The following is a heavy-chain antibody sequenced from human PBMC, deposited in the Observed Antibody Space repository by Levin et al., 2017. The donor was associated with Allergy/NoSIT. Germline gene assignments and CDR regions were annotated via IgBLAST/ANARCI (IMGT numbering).Heavy chain of an antibody. CDR2: IYYSGST. D-gene: IGHD3-10*01. CDR3: ARVGYYYGSGSYYRYYYDYDYMDV. CDR1: GGSISSYY. V-gene: IGHV4-59*01. Sequence: GSLRLSCTVSGGSISSYYWSWIRQPPGKGLEWIGYIYYSGSTNYNPSLKSRVTISVDTSKNQFSLKLSSVTAADTAVYYCARVGYYYGSGSYYRYYYDYDYMDVWGKGTTVTVSS. J-gene: IGHJ6*03.